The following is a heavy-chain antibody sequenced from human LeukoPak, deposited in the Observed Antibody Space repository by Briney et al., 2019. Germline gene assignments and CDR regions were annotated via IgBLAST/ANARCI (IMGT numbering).Heavy chain of an antibody. V-gene: IGHV4-39*01. CDR2: IYYSGTT. J-gene: IGHJ4*02. Sequence: SETLSLTCTVSGGSIGSSGYSWGWIRQPPGKGLEWIGSIYYSGTTYYNLSLKSRVTISVDTSKNQFSLKLTSVTAADTAVYYCARLPRLRNGYNLGFRQFDYWGQGTLVTVSS. CDR3: ARLPRLRNGYNLGFRQFDY. CDR1: GGSIGSSGYS. D-gene: IGHD5-24*01.